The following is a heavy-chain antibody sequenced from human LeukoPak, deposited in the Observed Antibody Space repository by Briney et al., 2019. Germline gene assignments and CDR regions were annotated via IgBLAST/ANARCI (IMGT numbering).Heavy chain of an antibody. CDR2: LYHSRST. CDR3: ARPSWGVGDIKN. V-gene: IGHV4-38-2*01. J-gene: IGHJ4*02. CDR1: GYSISSGFY. Sequence: SEILSLSCAVSGYSISSGFYWGWNRQPPGQGLEWIGSLYHSRSTYSNPSLKSEVTISVDTSKNQFSLRLTSVTPADTAVYYCARPSWGVGDIKNWGQGTLVTVSS. D-gene: IGHD3-16*01.